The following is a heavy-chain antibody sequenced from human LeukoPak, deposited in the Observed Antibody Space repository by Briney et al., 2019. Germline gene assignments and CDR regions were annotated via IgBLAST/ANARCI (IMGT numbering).Heavy chain of an antibody. D-gene: IGHD4-17*01. CDR2: IGRSGGST. CDR3: ARGSHGEHDS. J-gene: IGHJ5*01. CDR1: GFSFNIYA. V-gene: IGHV3-23*01. Sequence: LGGSLRLSCAASGFSFNIYAMSWVRQAPGKGLEWVAAIGRSGGSTFYADSVKGRFTISKDNSKNTLYLQINSPRVDDTAIYYCARGSHGEHDSWGQGTLVTVSS.